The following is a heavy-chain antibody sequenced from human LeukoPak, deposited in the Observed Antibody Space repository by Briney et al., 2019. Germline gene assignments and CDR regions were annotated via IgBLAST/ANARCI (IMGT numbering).Heavy chain of an antibody. CDR1: GFTFSSYS. J-gene: IGHJ3*02. V-gene: IGHV3-21*01. Sequence: PGGSLRLSCAASGFTFSSYSRNWVRQAPGKGLEWVSSISSGSSYIYYADSVKGRFTISRDNAKNSLYLQMNSLRAEDTAVYYCARATYSGSYYSAFDIWGQGTMVTVSS. CDR3: ARATYSGSYYSAFDI. CDR2: ISSGSSYI. D-gene: IGHD1-26*01.